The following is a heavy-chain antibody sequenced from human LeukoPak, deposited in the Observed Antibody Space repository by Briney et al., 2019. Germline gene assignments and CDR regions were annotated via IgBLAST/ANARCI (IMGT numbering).Heavy chain of an antibody. V-gene: IGHV4-39*01. Sequence: SETLSLTCTVSGGSISSSSYYWGWIRQPPGKGLEWIGSIYYSGSTYYNPSLKSRVTISVDTSKNQFSLKLSSVTAADTAVYYGARQGGVITFGGVIVTTTYYWGQGTLVTVSS. CDR1: GGSISSSSYY. J-gene: IGHJ4*02. CDR2: IYYSGST. CDR3: ARQGGVITFGGVIVTTTYY. D-gene: IGHD3-16*02.